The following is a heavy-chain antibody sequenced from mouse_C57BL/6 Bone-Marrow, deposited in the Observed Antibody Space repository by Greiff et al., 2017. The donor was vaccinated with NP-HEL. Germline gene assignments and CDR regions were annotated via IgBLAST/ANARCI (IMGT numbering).Heavy chain of an antibody. Sequence: EVQLKESGAELVRPGASVKLSCTASGFNIKDDYMHWVKQRPEQGLEWIGWIDPENGDTEYASKFQGKATITADTSSNTAYLQLSSLTSEDTAVYYCTTVTTLYYYAMDYWGQGTSVTVSS. J-gene: IGHJ4*01. D-gene: IGHD2-1*01. CDR2: IDPENGDT. V-gene: IGHV14-4*01. CDR3: TTVTTLYYYAMDY. CDR1: GFNIKDDY.